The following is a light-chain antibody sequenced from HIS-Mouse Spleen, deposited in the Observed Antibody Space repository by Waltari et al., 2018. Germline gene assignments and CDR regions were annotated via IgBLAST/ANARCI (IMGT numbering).Light chain of an antibody. J-gene: IGLJ3*02. CDR3: CSYAGSYTWV. CDR1: SSAVGGYNY. Sequence: QSALTQPRSVSGSPGQSVTLSCTGTSSAVGGYNYVSWYQQHPGKAPKLMIYDVSKRPSGVPDRFSGSKSGNTASLTISGLQAEDEADYYCCSYAGSYTWVFGGGTKLTVL. CDR2: DVS. V-gene: IGLV2-11*01.